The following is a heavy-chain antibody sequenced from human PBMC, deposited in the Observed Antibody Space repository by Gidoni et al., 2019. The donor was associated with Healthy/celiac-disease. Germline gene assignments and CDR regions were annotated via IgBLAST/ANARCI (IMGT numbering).Heavy chain of an antibody. D-gene: IGHD3-22*01. CDR2: INPSGGST. Sequence: QVQLVQSGAEVKKPGASVKVSCKASGYTFTSYYMHWVRQAPGQGLEWMGIINPSGGSTSYAQKFQGRVTMTRDTSTSTVYMELSSLRSEDTAVYYCAREGQYYYDSSGYYPPTHYFDYWGQGTLVTVSS. J-gene: IGHJ4*02. CDR1: GYTFTSYY. CDR3: AREGQYYYDSSGYYPPTHYFDY. V-gene: IGHV1-46*03.